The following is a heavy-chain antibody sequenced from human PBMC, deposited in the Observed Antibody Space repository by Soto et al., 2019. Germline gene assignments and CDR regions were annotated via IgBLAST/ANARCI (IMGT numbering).Heavy chain of an antibody. CDR2: IYYSGST. D-gene: IGHD3-10*01. CDR3: ARAAIYGSGSYDVYYYMDV. V-gene: IGHV4-31*03. J-gene: IGHJ6*03. CDR1: GGSISSGGYY. Sequence: QVQLQESGPGLVKPSQTLSLTCTVSGGSISSGGYYWSWIRQHPGKGLEWIGYIYYSGSTYYNPSRKSRVTISVDTSKNQFSLKLSSVTAADTAVYYCARAAIYGSGSYDVYYYMDVWGKGTTVTVSS.